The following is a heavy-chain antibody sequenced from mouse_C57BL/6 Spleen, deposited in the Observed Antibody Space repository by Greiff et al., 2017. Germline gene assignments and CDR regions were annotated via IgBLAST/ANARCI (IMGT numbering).Heavy chain of an antibody. D-gene: IGHD1-1*01. V-gene: IGHV1-82*01. J-gene: IGHJ4*01. CDR2: IYPGDGDT. CDR1: GYAFSGSW. Sequence: VMLVESGPELVKPGASVKISCKASGYAFSGSWMNWVKQRPGTGLEWIGRIYPGDGDTNYNGKFKGKATLTADKSSSTAYMQLSSLTYEDSAVYFCAREWRGITTAYYAMDYWGQGTSVTVSS. CDR3: AREWRGITTAYYAMDY.